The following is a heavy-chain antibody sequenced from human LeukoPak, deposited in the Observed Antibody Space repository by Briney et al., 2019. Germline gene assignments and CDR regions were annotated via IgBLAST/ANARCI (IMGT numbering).Heavy chain of an antibody. CDR3: ARALGGYPANFDY. CDR2: IYTSGST. J-gene: IGHJ4*02. V-gene: IGHV4-61*02. CDR1: GGSISSGSYY. D-gene: IGHD1-26*01. Sequence: SETQSLTCTVSGGSISSGSYYWSWIRQPPGKGLEWIGRIYTSGSTNYNPPLKSRVTISVDTSKNPFSLKLSSVTAADTAVYYCARALGGYPANFDYWGQGTLVTVSS.